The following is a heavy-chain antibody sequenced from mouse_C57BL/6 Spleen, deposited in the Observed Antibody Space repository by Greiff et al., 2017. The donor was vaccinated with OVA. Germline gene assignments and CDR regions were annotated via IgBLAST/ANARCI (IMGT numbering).Heavy chain of an antibody. CDR2: INPNNGGT. Sequence: EVQLQESGPELVKPGASVKMSCKASGYTFTDYNMHWVKQSHGKSLEWIGYINPNNGGTSYNQKFKGKATLTVNKSSSTAYMELRSLTSEDSAVYYCARDYGYLYAMDYWGQGTSVTVSS. CDR1: GYTFTDYN. D-gene: IGHD2-2*01. V-gene: IGHV1-22*01. CDR3: ARDYGYLYAMDY. J-gene: IGHJ4*01.